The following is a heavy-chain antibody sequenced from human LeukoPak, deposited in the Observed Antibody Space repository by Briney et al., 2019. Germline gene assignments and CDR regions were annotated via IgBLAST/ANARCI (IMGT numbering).Heavy chain of an antibody. CDR1: GFTFSSYE. D-gene: IGHD6-25*01. V-gene: IGHV3-48*03. CDR3: AIGGIAAQLAYFDY. J-gene: IGHJ4*02. CDR2: ISSSGSTI. Sequence: PVGCLRLSCAASGFTFSSYEMNWVRQAPGKGLEWVSYISSSGSTIYYADSVKGRFTISRDNAKNSLYLQMNSLRAEDTAVYYCAIGGIAAQLAYFDYWGQGTLVTVSS.